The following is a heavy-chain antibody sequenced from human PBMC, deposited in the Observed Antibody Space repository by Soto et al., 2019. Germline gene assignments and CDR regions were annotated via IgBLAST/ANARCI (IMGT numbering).Heavy chain of an antibody. CDR1: GFPFSSYA. CDR3: ARDRPFDY. J-gene: IGHJ4*02. V-gene: IGHV3-30-3*01. CDR2: ISYDGSKK. Sequence: QVQLVESGGGVVQPGRSLRLSCAASGFPFSSYAMHWVRQAPGKGLEWVAVISYDGSKKYYADSVKGRFTISRDNSKNTLYLPMNSLRAEDTAVYYCARDRPFDYWGQGTLVTVSS.